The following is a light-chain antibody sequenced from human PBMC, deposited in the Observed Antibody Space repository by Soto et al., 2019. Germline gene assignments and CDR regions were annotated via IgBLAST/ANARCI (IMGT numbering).Light chain of an antibody. CDR1: SSDVGTYNL. CDR3: CSYAAGNTYV. J-gene: IGLJ1*01. V-gene: IGLV2-23*02. Sequence: QSALTQAASVSGSPGQSITISCTGTSSDVGTYNLVSWYQQHPGKAPKLMIYEVSKWPSGVSNRFSGSKSGNTASLTISGLQAEDEADYYCCSYAAGNTYVFGTGTKLTVL. CDR2: EVS.